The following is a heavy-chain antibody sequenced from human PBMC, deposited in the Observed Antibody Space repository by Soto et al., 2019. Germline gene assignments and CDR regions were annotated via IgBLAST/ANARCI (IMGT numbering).Heavy chain of an antibody. CDR3: ARSVDVGALYYGMDV. CDR1: GGTFRSYG. CDR2: TVPSYGTA. D-gene: IGHD1-26*01. V-gene: IGHV1-69*06. J-gene: IGHJ6*02. Sequence: SVKVSCKASGGTFRSYGINWVRQAPGQGLEWMGGTVPSYGTANYAQKFQGRLTITADTSTSTAYMELSSLRYEDTAVYYCARSVDVGALYYGMDVWGQGTTVTVS.